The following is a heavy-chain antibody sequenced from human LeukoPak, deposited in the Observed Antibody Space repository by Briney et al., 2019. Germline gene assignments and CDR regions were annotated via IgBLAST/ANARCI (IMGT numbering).Heavy chain of an antibody. J-gene: IGHJ5*02. D-gene: IGHD1-14*01. CDR1: GGSLSSSNW. V-gene: IGHV4-4*02. CDR3: ARTYKRRTLGFDP. CDR2: IYHSGST. Sequence: PSETLSLTCAVSGGSLSSSNWWSRVRPPPGKGLEWIGEIYHSGSTNYNPSLKSRVIISVDKSKNQSSLKLTSVTAADTAVYYSARTYKRRTLGFDPWGQGTLVTVSS.